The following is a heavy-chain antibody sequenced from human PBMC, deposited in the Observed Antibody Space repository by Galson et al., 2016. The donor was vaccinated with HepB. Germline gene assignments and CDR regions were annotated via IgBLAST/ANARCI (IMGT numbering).Heavy chain of an antibody. Sequence: SLRLSCAASGFTFTSNWMNWVRQAPGKGLEWVASINRDGDEEYYVDFVKGRFTISRDNAKNSLYLQMNSLRVEDTAVYYCARGTGMDSWGQGTTVTVSS. CDR1: GFTFTSNW. CDR3: ARGTGMDS. J-gene: IGHJ6*02. CDR2: INRDGDEE. V-gene: IGHV3-7*01.